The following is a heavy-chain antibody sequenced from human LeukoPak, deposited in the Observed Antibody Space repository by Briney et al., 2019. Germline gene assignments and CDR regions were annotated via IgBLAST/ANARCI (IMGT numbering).Heavy chain of an antibody. D-gene: IGHD6-19*01. Sequence: GGSLRLSCAASGFTFSDYYMSWIRQAPGKGLEWLSYISSSNTYTNYADSVKGRFTISRDNAKNSLYLQMSSLGAEDTAVYYCAKDLRRGVVAVAGTGFDYWGQGTLVTVSS. CDR1: GFTFSDYY. CDR3: AKDLRRGVVAVAGTGFDY. CDR2: ISSSNTYT. V-gene: IGHV3-11*06. J-gene: IGHJ4*02.